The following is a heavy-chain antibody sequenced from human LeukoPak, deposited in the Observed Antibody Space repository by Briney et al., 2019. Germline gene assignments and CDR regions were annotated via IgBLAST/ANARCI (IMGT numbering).Heavy chain of an antibody. Sequence: PSETLSLTCTVSGGSISSYYWSWIRQPPGKGLEWIGYIYYSGSTSYNPSLKSRVTISVDTSKNQFSLKLSSVTAADTAVYYCASLLHTRYCSGGSCYSAFAGMDVWGQGTTVTVSS. J-gene: IGHJ6*02. CDR2: IYYSGST. D-gene: IGHD2-15*01. CDR3: ASLLHTRYCSGGSCYSAFAGMDV. CDR1: GGSISSYY. V-gene: IGHV4-59*08.